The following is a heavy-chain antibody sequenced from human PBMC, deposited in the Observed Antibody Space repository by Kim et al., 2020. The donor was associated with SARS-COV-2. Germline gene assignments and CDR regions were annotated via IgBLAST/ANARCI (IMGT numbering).Heavy chain of an antibody. V-gene: IGHV1-69*04. J-gene: IGHJ5*02. CDR3: ARDIVVVVAANAGFDP. Sequence: KFQGRVTITADKSTSTAYMELSSLRSEDTAVYYCARDIVVVVAANAGFDPWGQGTLVTVSS. D-gene: IGHD2-15*01.